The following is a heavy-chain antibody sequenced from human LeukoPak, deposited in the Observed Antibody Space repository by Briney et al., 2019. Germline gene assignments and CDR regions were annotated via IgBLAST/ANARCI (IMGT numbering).Heavy chain of an antibody. J-gene: IGHJ4*02. D-gene: IGHD1-1*01. CDR1: GYTFTGYY. V-gene: IGHV1-2*02. CDR2: INPNSGGT. Sequence: ASVKVSCKPSGYTFTGYYIHWVRQAPGQGLEWMGWINPNSGGTNYTQKFQGRVTMTRDTSISTAYLDLSDLTSDDTAVYYCTRRLGRRGAYFDYWGQGTLVTVSS. CDR3: TRRLGRRGAYFDY.